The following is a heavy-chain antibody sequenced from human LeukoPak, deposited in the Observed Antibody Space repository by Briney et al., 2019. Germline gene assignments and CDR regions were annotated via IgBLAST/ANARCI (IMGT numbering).Heavy chain of an antibody. D-gene: IGHD2-2*01. CDR3: ATTPSSTSWLYYMDV. J-gene: IGHJ6*03. CDR1: GYTFTSYD. CDR2: MNPNSGNT. Sequence: ASVKVSCKASGYTFTSYDINWVRQATGQGLEWMGWMNPNSGNTGYAQKFQGRVTMTRNTSISTAYMELSSLRSEDTAVYYCATTPSSTSWLYYMDVWGKGTTVTVSS. V-gene: IGHV1-8*01.